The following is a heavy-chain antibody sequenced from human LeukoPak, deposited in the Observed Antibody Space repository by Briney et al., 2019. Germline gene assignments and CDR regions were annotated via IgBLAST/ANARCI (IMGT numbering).Heavy chain of an antibody. V-gene: IGHV3-30*18. CDR2: ISYDGSNK. Sequence: GGSLRLSCAASGFTFSSYAMHWVRQAPGKGLEWVAVISYDGSNKYYADSVKGRFTISRDNSKNTLYLQMNSLRAEDTAVYYCAKDTYDYVWGDTGGQTSYNYFDYWGQGTLVTVSS. CDR3: AKDTYDYVWGDTGGQTSYNYFDY. CDR1: GFTFSSYA. D-gene: IGHD3-16*01. J-gene: IGHJ4*02.